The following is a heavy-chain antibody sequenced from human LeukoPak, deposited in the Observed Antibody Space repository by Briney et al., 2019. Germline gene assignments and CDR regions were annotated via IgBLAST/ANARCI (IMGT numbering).Heavy chain of an antibody. CDR2: SNPTGST. D-gene: IGHD2-8*01. CDR3: AVGYCTSGVCGGS. V-gene: IGHV4-34*01. Sequence: SETLSLTCAVYGGSFSGLYWNWIRQPPGKGLEWIGESNPTGSTNYNPSLKSRVTMSLDTSKNQFSLKLSSVTAADTAVYYCAVGYCTSGVCGGSWGQGTLVTVSS. CDR1: GGSFSGLY. J-gene: IGHJ5*02.